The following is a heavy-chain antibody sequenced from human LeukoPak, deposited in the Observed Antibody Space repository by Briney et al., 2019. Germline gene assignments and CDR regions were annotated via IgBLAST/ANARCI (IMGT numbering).Heavy chain of an antibody. D-gene: IGHD3-22*01. CDR3: ARDHAAGGYYDSSGYHYAFDI. Sequence: GGSLRLSCAASGFTFSNYWMHWVRQAPGKGLVWISRIKSDGSRTDYADSVKGRFTISRDNSKNTLYLQMNSLRAEDTAVYYCARDHAAGGYYDSSGYHYAFDIWGQGTMVTVSS. CDR2: IKSDGSRT. J-gene: IGHJ3*02. V-gene: IGHV3-74*01. CDR1: GFTFSNYW.